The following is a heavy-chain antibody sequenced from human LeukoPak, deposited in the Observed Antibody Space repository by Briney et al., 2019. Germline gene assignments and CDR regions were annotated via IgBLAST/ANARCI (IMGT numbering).Heavy chain of an antibody. Sequence: ASVKVSCKVSGYTLTELSMHWVRQAPGKGLEWMGGFDPEDGETIYAQRFQGRVTMTEDTSTDTAYMELSSLRSEDTAVYYCATSGEDYYGAYYFDYWGQGTLVTVSS. CDR3: ATSGEDYYGAYYFDY. V-gene: IGHV1-24*01. CDR2: FDPEDGET. CDR1: GYTLTELS. J-gene: IGHJ4*02. D-gene: IGHD1-26*01.